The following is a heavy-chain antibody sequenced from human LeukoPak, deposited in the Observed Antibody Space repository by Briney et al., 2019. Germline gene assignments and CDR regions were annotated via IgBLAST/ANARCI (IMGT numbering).Heavy chain of an antibody. V-gene: IGHV4-39*07. CDR2: VYYSGST. CDR3: ASLDYHGSGKDFDY. D-gene: IGHD3-10*01. CDR1: GGSISGSSYY. Sequence: SEILSLTCTVSGGSISGSSYYWGWIRQPPGKGLEWIGSVYYSGSTSYNPSLKSRVTISVDTSKNQFSLKLNSVTAADTAVYYCASLDYHGSGKDFDYWGQGTLVTVSS. J-gene: IGHJ4*02.